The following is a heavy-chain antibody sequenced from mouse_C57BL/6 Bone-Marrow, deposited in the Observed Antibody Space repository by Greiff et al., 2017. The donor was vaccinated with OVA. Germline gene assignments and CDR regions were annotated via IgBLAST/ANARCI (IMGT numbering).Heavy chain of an antibody. D-gene: IGHD1-1*01. CDR2: IYPRSGNT. CDR1: GYTFTSYG. J-gene: IGHJ2*01. Sequence: QVHVKQSGAELARPGASVKLSCKASGYTFTSYGISWVKQRTGQGLEWIGEIYPRSGNTYYNEKFKGKATLTADKSSSTAYMELRSLTSEDSAVYFCANPIYYYGSSSYFDYWGQGTTLTGSS. V-gene: IGHV1-81*01. CDR3: ANPIYYYGSSSYFDY.